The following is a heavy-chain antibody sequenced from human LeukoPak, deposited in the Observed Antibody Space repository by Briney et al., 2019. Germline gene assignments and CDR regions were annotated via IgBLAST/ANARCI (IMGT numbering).Heavy chain of an antibody. V-gene: IGHV1-3*03. Sequence: ASVKVSCKASGYTFTSYARHWVRQAPGQRLEWMVWINAGNGYIKYSQEFQGRVTITRDTSASTAYMELSSLRSEDMAVYFCAREIKSGAGYYFDYWGRGTLVTVSS. J-gene: IGHJ4*02. CDR3: AREIKSGAGYYFDY. CDR2: INAGNGYI. D-gene: IGHD1-26*01. CDR1: GYTFTSYA.